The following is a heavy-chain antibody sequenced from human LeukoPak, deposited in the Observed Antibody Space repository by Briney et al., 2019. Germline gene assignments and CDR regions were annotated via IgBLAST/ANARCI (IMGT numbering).Heavy chain of an antibody. CDR1: GGSISSYY. CDR2: IYYSGST. D-gene: IGHD6-13*01. J-gene: IGHJ4*02. V-gene: IGHV4-59*12. Sequence: SETLSLTCAVSGGSISSYYWRWIRQPPGKGLDWIGYIYYSGSTNHNPSLKSRVSISVDTSKNQLFLEAGSVTPADTAVYCCARGRAAAGVYWGQGTLVTVSS. CDR3: ARGRAAAGVY.